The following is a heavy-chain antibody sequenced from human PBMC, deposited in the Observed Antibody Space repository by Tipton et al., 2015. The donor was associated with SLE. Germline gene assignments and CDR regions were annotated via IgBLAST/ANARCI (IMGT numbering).Heavy chain of an antibody. CDR2: INHSGST. CDR3: ASQGYSSSY. V-gene: IGHV4-34*01. D-gene: IGHD6-6*01. CDR1: GGSFSGYY. Sequence: TLSLTCAVYGGSFSGYYWSWFRQPPGKGLEWIGEINHSGSTNYNPSLKSRVTISVDTSKNQFSLKLSSVTAADTAVYYCASQGYSSSYWGQGTLVTVSS. J-gene: IGHJ4*02.